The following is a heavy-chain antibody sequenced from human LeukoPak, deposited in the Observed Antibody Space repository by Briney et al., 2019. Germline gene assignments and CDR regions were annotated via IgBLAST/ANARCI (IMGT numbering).Heavy chain of an antibody. V-gene: IGHV1-2*02. CDR3: ARGGHYYSYSMDV. CDR2: INPDSGGT. CDR1: GYSFTDYY. Sequence: GASVKVSCKASGYSFTDYYMHWVRQAPGQGLESMGWINPDSGGTNYPQKFQGRVTMTRDTSISTAYMELSRLRSDDTAVYYCARGGHYYSYSMDVWAKGTTVTVSS. J-gene: IGHJ6*03.